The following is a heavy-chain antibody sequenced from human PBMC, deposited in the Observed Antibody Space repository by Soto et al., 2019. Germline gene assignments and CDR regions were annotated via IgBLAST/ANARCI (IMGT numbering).Heavy chain of an antibody. CDR2: IYYSGST. V-gene: IGHV4-61*08. CDR1: GGSVSSGDYF. Sequence: ETLSLTCTVSGGSVSSGDYFWSWLRQSPGKRLEWIAYIYYSGSTNYNPSLKSRATISVDTSKSQVSLTLTSMTAADAALYYCARSPNYYYYGFDVWGQGTAVTAP. CDR3: ARSPNYYYYGFDV. J-gene: IGHJ6*02. D-gene: IGHD3-10*01.